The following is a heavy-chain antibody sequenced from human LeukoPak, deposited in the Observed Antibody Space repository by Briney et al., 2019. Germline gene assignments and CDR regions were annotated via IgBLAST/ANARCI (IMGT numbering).Heavy chain of an antibody. V-gene: IGHV4-34*01. D-gene: IGHD3-10*01. Sequence: NPSETLSLTCAVYGGSFSGYYWSWIRQPPGKGLEWIGEINHSGSTNYNPSLKSRVTISVDTSKNQFSLKLSSVTAEDTAVYYCAREKESSFDYWGQGTLVTVSS. CDR2: INHSGST. CDR3: AREKESSFDY. J-gene: IGHJ4*02. CDR1: GGSFSGYY.